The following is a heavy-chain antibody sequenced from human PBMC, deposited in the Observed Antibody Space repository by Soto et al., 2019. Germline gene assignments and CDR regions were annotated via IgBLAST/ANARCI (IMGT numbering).Heavy chain of an antibody. J-gene: IGHJ6*02. Sequence: QVQLVQSGAEVKKPGASVKVSCKASGFTFTNYFFHWVRQAPRQGLEWMGIISTYDGNKNYQQSLQGRITMTSNTSTRTVYMELRSLRSEDTAVYFCAREDGRGSTGFYYYYGMDVWGHGTMITVSS. CDR3: AREDGRGSTGFYYYYGMDV. CDR1: GFTFTNYF. D-gene: IGHD1-26*01. CDR2: ISTYDGNK. V-gene: IGHV1-46*01.